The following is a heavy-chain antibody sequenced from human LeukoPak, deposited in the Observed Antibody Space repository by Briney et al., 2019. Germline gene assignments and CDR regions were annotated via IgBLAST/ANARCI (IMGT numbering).Heavy chain of an antibody. J-gene: IGHJ4*02. CDR3: ARDSTYYYESGSSGPHYFDN. CDR2: ISYDGSNK. D-gene: IGHD3-10*01. V-gene: IGHV3-30*04. Sequence: GRSLRLSCAASGFTFSSYAMHWVRQAPGKGLEWVAVISYDGSNKYYADSVKGRFTISRDNSKNTLYLQMDSLRPEDTAVYYCARDSTYYYESGSSGPHYFDNWGQGTLVTVSS. CDR1: GFTFSSYA.